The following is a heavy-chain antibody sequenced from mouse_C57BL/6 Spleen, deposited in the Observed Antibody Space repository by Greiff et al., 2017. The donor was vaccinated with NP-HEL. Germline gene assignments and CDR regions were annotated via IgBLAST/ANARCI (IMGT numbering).Heavy chain of an antibody. Sequence: QVQLKQSGAELVRPGTSVKMSCMASGYTFTNYWIGWAKQRPGHGLEWIGDIYPGGGYTNYNEKFKGKATLTADKSSSTDYMQFSSLTSEDSAIYYCARSGYYGSSLYWYFDVWGTGTTVTVSS. D-gene: IGHD1-1*01. CDR2: IYPGGGYT. V-gene: IGHV1-63*01. CDR1: GYTFTNYW. CDR3: ARSGYYGSSLYWYFDV. J-gene: IGHJ1*03.